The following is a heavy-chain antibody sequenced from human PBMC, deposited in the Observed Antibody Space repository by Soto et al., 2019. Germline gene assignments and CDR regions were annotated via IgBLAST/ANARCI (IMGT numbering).Heavy chain of an antibody. D-gene: IGHD3-22*01. Sequence: EVQLLESGGGLVQPGGSLRLSCAASGFTFSSYAMSWVRQAPGKGLEWVSAISGSGGSTYYADSVKGRFTISRDNSKNTLYLQMNSLRAEDTAVYYCAKDLTEYYYDSSGTAFDIWGQGTMVTVSS. J-gene: IGHJ3*02. CDR2: ISGSGGST. CDR1: GFTFSSYA. V-gene: IGHV3-23*01. CDR3: AKDLTEYYYDSSGTAFDI.